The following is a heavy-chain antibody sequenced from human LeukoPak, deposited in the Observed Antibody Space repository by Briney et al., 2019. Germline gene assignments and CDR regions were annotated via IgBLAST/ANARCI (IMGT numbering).Heavy chain of an antibody. CDR1: GGSISSTIYY. J-gene: IGHJ5*02. CDR2: IYYRGST. CDR3: ARDRLQLQS. D-gene: IGHD1-1*01. V-gene: IGHV4-39*07. Sequence: SETLSLTCTVSGGSISSTIYYWGWIRQPPGKGLEWIGSIYYRGSTYYNPSLKSRVTISVDTSKNQFSLKLSSVTAADTAVYYCARDRLQLQSWGQGTLVTVSS.